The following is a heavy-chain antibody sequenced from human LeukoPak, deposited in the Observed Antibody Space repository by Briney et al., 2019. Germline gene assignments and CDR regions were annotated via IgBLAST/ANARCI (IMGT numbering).Heavy chain of an antibody. D-gene: IGHD3-16*02. V-gene: IGHV4-61*02. CDR2: IYTSGST. CDR3: AREGIMITFGGVIVPLHWFDP. CDR1: GGSISSGSYY. J-gene: IGHJ5*02. Sequence: SETLSLTCTVSGGSISSGSYYWSWIRQPAGKGLEWIGRIYTSGSTNYNPSLKSRVTISVDTSKNQFSLKLSSVTAADTAVYYCAREGIMITFGGVIVPLHWFDPWGQGTLVTVSS.